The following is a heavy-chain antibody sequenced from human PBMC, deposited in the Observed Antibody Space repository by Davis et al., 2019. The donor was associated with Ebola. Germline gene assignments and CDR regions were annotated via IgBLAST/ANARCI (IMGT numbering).Heavy chain of an antibody. CDR3: ARVESSSWPYFDY. CDR1: GYSFTSYC. J-gene: IGHJ4*02. Sequence: PGGSLRLSCKGSGYSFTSYCIGWVRQMPGKGLEWMGIICPGDSDTRYRPSFEGQVTISVDRSISTAYLQWSSLKASDTAMYYCARVESSSWPYFDYWGQGTLVTVSS. CDR2: ICPGDSDT. V-gene: IGHV5-51*01. D-gene: IGHD6-13*01.